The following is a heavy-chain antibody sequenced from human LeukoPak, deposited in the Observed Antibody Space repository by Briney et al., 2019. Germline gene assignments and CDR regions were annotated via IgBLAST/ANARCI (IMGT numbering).Heavy chain of an antibody. D-gene: IGHD3-22*01. CDR2: ISWNSGSI. J-gene: IGHJ4*02. V-gene: IGHV3-9*01. CDR1: GFTFDDYA. Sequence: GRSLRLSCAASGFTFDDYAMHWVRQAPGKGLEWVSGISWNSGSIGYADSVKGRFTISRDNAKNSLYLQMNSLRAEDTALYYCAKASNYDSSGSHFDYWGQGTLVTVSS. CDR3: AKASNYDSSGSHFDY.